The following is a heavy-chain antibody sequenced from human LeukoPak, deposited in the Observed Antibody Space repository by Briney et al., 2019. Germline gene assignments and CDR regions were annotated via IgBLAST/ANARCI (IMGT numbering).Heavy chain of an antibody. V-gene: IGHV3-23*01. J-gene: IGHJ4*02. CDR2: ISGDGGRT. Sequence: GGSLRLSCAASGFTFSTHHLTWVRQAPGKGLEWVSAISGDGGRTYYADSVKGRFTISRDNSKNTLFLQMNSLRAEDTAVYYCAKEYCSSTSCYTDYWGQGTLVTVSS. D-gene: IGHD2-2*02. CDR1: GFTFSTHH. CDR3: AKEYCSSTSCYTDY.